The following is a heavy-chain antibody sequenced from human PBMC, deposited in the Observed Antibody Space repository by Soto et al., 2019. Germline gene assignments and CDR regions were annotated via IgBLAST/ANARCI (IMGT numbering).Heavy chain of an antibody. CDR2: ISSSGSTI. D-gene: IGHD3-3*01. V-gene: IGHV3-11*01. CDR1: GFTFSDYY. CDR3: ARCGITIFGVVSYYYYYYYMDV. Sequence: GGSLRLSCAASGFTFSDYYMSWIRQAPGKGLEWVSYISSSGSTIYYADAVKGRFTISRDNAKNSLYLQMNSLRAEDTAVYYCARCGITIFGVVSYYYYYYYMDVWGKGTTVTVSS. J-gene: IGHJ6*03.